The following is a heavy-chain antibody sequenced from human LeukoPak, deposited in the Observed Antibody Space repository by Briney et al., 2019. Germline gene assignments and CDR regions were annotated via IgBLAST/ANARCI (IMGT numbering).Heavy chain of an antibody. CDR2: IKTDGSQI. J-gene: IGHJ4*02. V-gene: IGHV3-7*01. Sequence: PGGSLRLSCVASGFTFSSYWMTWVRQAPGKGLEWVANIKTDGSQIYYVDSVKGRFTISRDNAKNSLYLQMNSLRAEDTAVYYCAGTYYYDSSGYYYFDYWGQGTLVTVSS. CDR1: GFTFSSYW. CDR3: AGTYYYDSSGYYYFDY. D-gene: IGHD3-22*01.